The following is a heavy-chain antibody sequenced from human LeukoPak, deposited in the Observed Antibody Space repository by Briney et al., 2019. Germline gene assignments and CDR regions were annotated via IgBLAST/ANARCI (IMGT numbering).Heavy chain of an antibody. J-gene: IGHJ4*02. CDR2: IRYDGSNK. D-gene: IGHD4-17*01. Sequence: GGSLRLSSAASGFTFSTYGMHWVRQAPGKGLEWVAFIRYDGSNKYYADSVKGRFTISRDNSKNTLYLQMNSLRAEDTAVHYCAKDHYYGDYADYWGQGTLVTVSS. CDR1: GFTFSTYG. CDR3: AKDHYYGDYADY. V-gene: IGHV3-30*02.